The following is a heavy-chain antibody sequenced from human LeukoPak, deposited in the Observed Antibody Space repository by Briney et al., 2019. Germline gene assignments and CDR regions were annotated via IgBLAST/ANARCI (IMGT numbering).Heavy chain of an antibody. CDR3: AKDGYGAGSFDY. CDR1: GFPFSSYA. Sequence: GGSLRLSCAASGFPFSSYAMSWVRQAPGKGLEWVSAISGSGGSTYYADSVKGRFTISRDNSKNTLYPQMNSLRAEDTAVYYCAKDGYGAGSFDYWSQGTLVTVSS. J-gene: IGHJ4*02. CDR2: ISGSGGST. D-gene: IGHD3-10*01. V-gene: IGHV3-23*01.